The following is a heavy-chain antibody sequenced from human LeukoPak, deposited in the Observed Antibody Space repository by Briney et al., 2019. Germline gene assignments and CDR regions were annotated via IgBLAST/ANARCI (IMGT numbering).Heavy chain of an antibody. CDR1: GFTFSGYA. V-gene: IGHV3-23*01. Sequence: GGSLRLSCVASGFTFSGYAMSWARQAPGKGLEWVSTISDNGGRTYYADSVKGRFTISRDNSKNTLFLQMNSLRAEDSAVYYCATDREGDPSAYYLVGGQGTLITVSS. CDR2: ISDNGGRT. D-gene: IGHD3-22*01. J-gene: IGHJ4*02. CDR3: ATDREGDPSAYYLV.